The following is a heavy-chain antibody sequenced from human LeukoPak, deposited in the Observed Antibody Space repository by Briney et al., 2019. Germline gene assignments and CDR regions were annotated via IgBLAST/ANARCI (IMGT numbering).Heavy chain of an antibody. V-gene: IGHV1-2*02. D-gene: IGHD2-2*01. CDR3: AYRYCSSTSCYLDY. CDR2: INPNSGGT. Sequence: ASVKVSCKASGYTFTGYYMHWVRQAPGQGLEWVGWINPNSGGTNYAQKFQGRVTMTRDTSISTAYMELSRLRSDDTAVYYCAYRYCSSTSCYLDYWGQGTLVTVSS. CDR1: GYTFTGYY. J-gene: IGHJ4*02.